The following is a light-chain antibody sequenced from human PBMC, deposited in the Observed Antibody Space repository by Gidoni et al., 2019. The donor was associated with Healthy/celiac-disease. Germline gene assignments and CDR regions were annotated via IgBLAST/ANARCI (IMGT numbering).Light chain of an antibody. V-gene: IGKV1-8*01. CDR2: AAS. Sequence: AIRMTQSPSSLSAATGDRVTITCRASQGISSYLAWYQQKQGKAPKLLIYAASTLQSGVPSRISGSGSGTDFTLTISCLQSEDFATYYCQQYYSYPRTFGQGTKVEIK. CDR3: QQYYSYPRT. J-gene: IGKJ1*01. CDR1: QGISSY.